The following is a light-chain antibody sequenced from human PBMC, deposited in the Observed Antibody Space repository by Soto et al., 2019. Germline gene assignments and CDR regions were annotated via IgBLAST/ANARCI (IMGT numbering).Light chain of an antibody. V-gene: IGKV3D-15*01. Sequence: EIVMTQSPATLSVSPWERATLSCRASQSVSSAVAWYQQKPGQAPRLLIYGASSRATGIPDRFSGSGSGTEFTLTISSLQPDDFATYYCQQYDSYSRTFGQGTKVDIK. J-gene: IGKJ1*01. CDR3: QQYDSYSRT. CDR1: QSVSSA. CDR2: GAS.